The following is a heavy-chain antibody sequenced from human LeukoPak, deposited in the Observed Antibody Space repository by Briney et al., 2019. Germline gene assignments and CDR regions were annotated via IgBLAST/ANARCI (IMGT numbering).Heavy chain of an antibody. Sequence: GGSLRLSCAASGFTFSDFILDWVRQAPGKGLEWCGRIRRKSQGYTTEYAASVNGRFTISRDDSQRSLYLHMNSLQTEDTAVYHCSRGGKEGDNSGFDIWGQGTMVTVAS. CDR3: SRGGKEGDNSGFDI. CDR1: GFTFSDFI. CDR2: IRRKSQGYTT. D-gene: IGHD3-22*01. J-gene: IGHJ3*02. V-gene: IGHV3-72*01.